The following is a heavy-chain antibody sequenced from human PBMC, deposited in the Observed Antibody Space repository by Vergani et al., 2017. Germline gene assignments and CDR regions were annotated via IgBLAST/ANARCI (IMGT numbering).Heavy chain of an antibody. D-gene: IGHD2-2*01. CDR3: ARRRRGFCSSTSCGGNAFDV. CDR2: INHSGST. CDR1: GGSFSGYY. Sequence: QVQLQQWGAGLLKPSETLSLTCAVYGGSFSGYYWSWIRQPPGKGLEWIGEINHSGSTNYNPSLKSRVTISADTSKNQFSLMLSSVTAADTAVYYCARRRRGFCSSTSCGGNAFDVWGQGTTVTVSS. V-gene: IGHV4-34*01. J-gene: IGHJ3*01.